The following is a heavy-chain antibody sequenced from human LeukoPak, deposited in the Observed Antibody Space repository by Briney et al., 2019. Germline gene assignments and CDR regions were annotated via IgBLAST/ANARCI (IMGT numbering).Heavy chain of an antibody. Sequence: GASVKVSCKASGYTFTGYYMHWVRQAPGQGLEWMGWINPNSGGTNYAQKFQGRVTMTRDTSISTAYMELSRLRSDDTAAYYCARDPAGGVKFTGGGWGQGTLVTVSS. CDR1: GYTFTGYY. V-gene: IGHV1-2*02. CDR2: INPNSGGT. D-gene: IGHD3-16*01. CDR3: ARDPAGGVKFTGGG. J-gene: IGHJ4*02.